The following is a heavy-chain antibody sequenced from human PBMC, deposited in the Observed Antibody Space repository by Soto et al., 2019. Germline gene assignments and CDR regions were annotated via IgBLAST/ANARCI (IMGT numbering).Heavy chain of an antibody. Sequence: QVQLVESGGGVVQPGRSLRLSCAASGYRFNAYTIHWVRQAPGKGLEWVALISSDESNKYYADSVNGRFTISRDDSEKTLFLQMNSLRPEDTAVYYCARGSYNWNDFPFDHWGQGTLVTVSS. V-gene: IGHV3-30-3*01. D-gene: IGHD1-1*01. CDR3: ARGSYNWNDFPFDH. CDR1: GYRFNAYT. CDR2: ISSDESNK. J-gene: IGHJ4*02.